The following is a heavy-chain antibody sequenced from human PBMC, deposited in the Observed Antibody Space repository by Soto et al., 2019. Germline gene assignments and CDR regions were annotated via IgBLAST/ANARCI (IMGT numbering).Heavy chain of an antibody. CDR3: AREGGITMVRGVIISGYFDY. D-gene: IGHD3-10*01. CDR2: INPNSGGT. J-gene: IGHJ4*02. Sequence: ASVKVSCKXSGYTFTGYYMHWVRQAPGQGLEWMGWINPNSGGTNYAQKFQGRVTMTRDTSISTAYMELSRLRSDDTAVYYCAREGGITMVRGVIISGYFDYWGQGTLVTVSS. CDR1: GYTFTGYY. V-gene: IGHV1-2*02.